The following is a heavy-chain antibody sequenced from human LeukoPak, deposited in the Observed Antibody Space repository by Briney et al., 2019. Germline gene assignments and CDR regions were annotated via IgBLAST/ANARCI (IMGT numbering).Heavy chain of an antibody. V-gene: IGHV3-9*01. CDR2: ISWNSGSI. CDR1: GFTFDDYA. D-gene: IGHD5-12*01. Sequence: HPGRSLRLSCAASGFTFDDYAMHWVRQAPGKGLEWDSGISWNSGSIGYADSVKGRFTISRDNAKNSLYLQMSSLRAEDTALYYCAKDMDSGYDLSRQQLVLWSWGQGTLVTVSS. CDR3: AKDMDSGYDLSRQQLVLWS. J-gene: IGHJ4*02.